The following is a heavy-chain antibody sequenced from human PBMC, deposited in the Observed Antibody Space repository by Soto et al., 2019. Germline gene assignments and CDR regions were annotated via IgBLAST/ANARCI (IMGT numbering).Heavy chain of an antibody. CDR3: ARVVAAAPVYYGLDV. V-gene: IGHV1-18*01. CDR2: INPYNGNT. CDR1: GFTFAIYG. D-gene: IGHD2-15*01. Sequence: QVQLVQSGGEVKKPGASVKVSCKASGFTFAIYGITWVRQAPGQGLEWMGWINPYNGNTNYAQKFQGRVTMTTDTSXXTGYMELRSLRSDDTAVYYCARVVAAAPVYYGLDVWGQGTTVTVSS. J-gene: IGHJ6*02.